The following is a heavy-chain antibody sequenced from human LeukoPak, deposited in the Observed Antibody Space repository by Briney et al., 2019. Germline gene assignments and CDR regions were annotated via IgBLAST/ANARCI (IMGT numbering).Heavy chain of an antibody. CDR1: GFPFSSYA. CDR3: ARPNDYDSSGYYTY. Sequence: PGGSLRLSCAASGFPFSSYAMHWVRQAPGKGLEWVAVISYDGSNKYYADSVKGRFTISRDNSKNTLYLQMNSLRAEDTAVYYCARPNDYDSSGYYTYWGQGTLVTVSS. J-gene: IGHJ4*02. CDR2: ISYDGSNK. V-gene: IGHV3-30*04. D-gene: IGHD3-22*01.